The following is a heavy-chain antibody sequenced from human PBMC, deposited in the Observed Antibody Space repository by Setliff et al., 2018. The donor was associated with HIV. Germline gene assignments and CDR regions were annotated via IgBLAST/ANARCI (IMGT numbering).Heavy chain of an antibody. V-gene: IGHV1-69*05. Sequence: SVKVSCKASGGTFSSYAISWVRQAPGQGLEWMGGIIPIFGTANYAQKFQGRVTITTDESTNTVYMELSSLRSEDTALYYCAKESFKGDMSTAGGDGFDVWGQGTMVTV. CDR2: IIPIFGTA. D-gene: IGHD3-16*01. CDR3: AKESFKGDMSTAGGDGFDV. CDR1: GGTFSSYA. J-gene: IGHJ3*01.